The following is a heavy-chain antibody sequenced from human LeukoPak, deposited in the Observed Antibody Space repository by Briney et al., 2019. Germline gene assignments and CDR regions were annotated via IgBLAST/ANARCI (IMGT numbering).Heavy chain of an antibody. CDR1: GGSISSYY. J-gene: IGHJ6*02. D-gene: IGHD3-3*01. Sequence: SETLSLTCTVSGGSISSYYWSWIRQPPGKGLEWIGYIYYSGSTNYNPSLKSRVTISVDTYKNQFSLKLRSVTAADTAVYYCARGYDFWSGYSLGMDVWGQGTTVTVSS. V-gene: IGHV4-59*01. CDR3: ARGYDFWSGYSLGMDV. CDR2: IYYSGST.